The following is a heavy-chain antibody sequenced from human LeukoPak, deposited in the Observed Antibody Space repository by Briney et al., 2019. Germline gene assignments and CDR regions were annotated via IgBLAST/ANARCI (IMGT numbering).Heavy chain of an antibody. Sequence: SVKVSCKASGGTFSSYAISWVRQAPGQGLEWMGRIIPIFGTANYAQKFQGRVTITTDETTSTAYMELSSLRSEDTAVYYCARGRYYGSGGNYMDVWGKGTTVTVSS. V-gene: IGHV1-69*05. CDR3: ARGRYYGSGGNYMDV. D-gene: IGHD3-10*01. CDR2: IIPIFGTA. J-gene: IGHJ6*03. CDR1: GGTFSSYA.